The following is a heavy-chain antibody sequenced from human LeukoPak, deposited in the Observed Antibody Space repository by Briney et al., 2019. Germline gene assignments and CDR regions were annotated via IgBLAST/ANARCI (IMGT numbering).Heavy chain of an antibody. Sequence: GGSLRLSCAASGFTFTDYNLNWARQAPGKGLEWVSSISSNDVYIYYADSVQGRFTVSRDNARNSLYLQMNSLRVDDTAVYYCARSASGPLDYWGQGTLVTVSS. CDR1: GFTFTDYN. CDR2: ISSNDVYI. J-gene: IGHJ4*02. CDR3: ARSASGPLDY. D-gene: IGHD2-8*02. V-gene: IGHV3-21*06.